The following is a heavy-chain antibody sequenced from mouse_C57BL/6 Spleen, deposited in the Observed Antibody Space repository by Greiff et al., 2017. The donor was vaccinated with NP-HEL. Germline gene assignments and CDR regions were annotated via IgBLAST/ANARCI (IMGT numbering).Heavy chain of an antibody. V-gene: IGHV5-17*01. CDR1: GFTFSDYG. J-gene: IGHJ1*03. CDR3: ARERVGRGGWYFDV. CDR2: ISSGSSTI. D-gene: IGHD4-1*01. Sequence: EVMLVESGGGLVKPGGSLKLSCAASGFTFSDYGMHWVRQAPEKGLEWVAYISSGSSTIYYADTVKGRFTISRDNAKNTLFLQMTSLRSEDTAMYYCARERVGRGGWYFDVWGTGTTVTVSS.